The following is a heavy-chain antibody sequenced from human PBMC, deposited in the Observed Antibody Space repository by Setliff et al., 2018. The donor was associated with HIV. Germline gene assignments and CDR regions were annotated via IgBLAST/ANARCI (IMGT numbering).Heavy chain of an antibody. Sequence: ASVKVSCKASGYTFINFGISWVRQAPGQGLEWMGWISAYNGNTNSAQRLQGRVTLTTDTSTSTAYMDLRSLRSYDTAVYFCARENEGGAFDIWGQGTMVTVSS. CDR3: ARENEGGAFDI. CDR2: ISAYNGNT. D-gene: IGHD1-1*01. J-gene: IGHJ3*02. V-gene: IGHV1-18*01. CDR1: GYTFINFG.